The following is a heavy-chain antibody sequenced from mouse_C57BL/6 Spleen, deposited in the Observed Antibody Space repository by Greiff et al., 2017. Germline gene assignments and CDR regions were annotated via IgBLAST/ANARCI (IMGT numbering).Heavy chain of an antibody. CDR2: INPSSGYT. CDR1: GYTFTSYT. V-gene: IGHV1-4*01. D-gene: IGHD1-1*01. CDR3: ARSRPTVVADWYFDV. J-gene: IGHJ1*03. Sequence: QVQLKESGAELARPGASVKMSCKASGYTFTSYTMHWVKQRPGQGLEWIGYINPSSGYTKYNQKFKDKATLTADKSSSTAYMQLSSLTSEDSAVYYCARSRPTVVADWYFDVWGTGTTVTVSS.